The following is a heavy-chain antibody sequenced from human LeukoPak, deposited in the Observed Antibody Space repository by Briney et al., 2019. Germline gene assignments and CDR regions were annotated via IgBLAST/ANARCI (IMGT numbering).Heavy chain of an antibody. J-gene: IGHJ4*02. CDR1: GYTFTSYD. CDR3: ARGLTIFGVVPGY. D-gene: IGHD3-3*01. Sequence: GASVKVSCKASGYTFTSYDINWVRQATGQGLEWMGWMNPNSGNTGYAQKFQGRVTITRNTSISTAYMELSSLRSEDTAVYYCARGLTIFGVVPGYWGQGTLVTVSS. V-gene: IGHV1-8*03. CDR2: MNPNSGNT.